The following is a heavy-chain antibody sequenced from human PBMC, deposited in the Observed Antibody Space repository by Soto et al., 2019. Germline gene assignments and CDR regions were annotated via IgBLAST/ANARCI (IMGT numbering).Heavy chain of an antibody. V-gene: IGHV3-33*01. CDR1: GFTFSTYG. CDR3: ARGNGHNRGKFDC. D-gene: IGHD1-26*01. CDR2: IWYDGGNK. Sequence: GGSLRLSCAASGFTFSTYGMHWVRQAPGKGLEWVAVIWYDGGNKYYADSVKGRFTISRDNSKNTLYLQMDSLRAEDTAVYYCARGNGHNRGKFDCWGLGTLVTVSS. J-gene: IGHJ4*02.